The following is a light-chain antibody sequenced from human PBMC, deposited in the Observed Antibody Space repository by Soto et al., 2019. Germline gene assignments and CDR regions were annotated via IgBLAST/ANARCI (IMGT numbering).Light chain of an antibody. J-gene: IGLJ2*01. V-gene: IGLV3-1*01. CDR3: QAWDSSTVV. CDR1: KLGDKY. Sequence: SYELTQPPSVSVSPGQTASITCSGDKLGDKYACWYQQKPGQSPVLVICQDGKGPSGIPERFSGSNSGNTATLTISGTQAMDEADYYCQAWDSSTVVFGGGTKLTVL. CDR2: QDG.